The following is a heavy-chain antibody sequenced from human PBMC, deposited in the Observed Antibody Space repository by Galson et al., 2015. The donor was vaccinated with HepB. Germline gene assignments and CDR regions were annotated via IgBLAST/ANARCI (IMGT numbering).Heavy chain of an antibody. J-gene: IGHJ5*02. CDR2: INPNSGGT. CDR3: ARGLFSGPPGDGLPPAYPPNNWFDP. V-gene: IGHV1-2*04. Sequence: VKVSCKASGYTFTGYYMHWVRQAPGQGLEWMGWINPNSGGTNYAQKFQGWVTMTRDTSISTAYMELSRLRSDDTAVYYCARGLFSGPPGDGLPPAYPPNNWFDPWGQGTLVTVSS. CDR1: GYTFTGYY. D-gene: IGHD3-10*01.